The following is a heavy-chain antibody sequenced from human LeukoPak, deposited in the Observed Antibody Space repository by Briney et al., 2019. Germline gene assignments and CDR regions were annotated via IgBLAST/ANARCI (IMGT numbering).Heavy chain of an antibody. CDR3: AKDRVSYSSSWYYFDY. V-gene: IGHV3-30*02. CDR1: GFTFSSYG. Sequence: PGGSLRLSCAASGFTFSSYGMHWVRQAPGKGLEWVAFIRYDGSNQYYADSVKGRFTISRDNSKNTLYLQMNSLRAEDTAVYYCAKDRVSYSSSWYYFDYWGQGTLVTVSS. CDR2: IRYDGSNQ. J-gene: IGHJ4*02. D-gene: IGHD6-13*01.